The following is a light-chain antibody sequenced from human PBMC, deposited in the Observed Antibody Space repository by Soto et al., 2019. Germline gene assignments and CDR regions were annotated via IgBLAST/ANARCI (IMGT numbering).Light chain of an antibody. CDR2: EAR. J-gene: IGLJ3*02. CDR1: NRDVGSYNL. CDR3: SSYTTSSTLV. V-gene: IGLV2-14*01. Sequence: QSVLTQPASVSGSPGQSITIACTGTNRDVGSYNLVSWYQQRPGEAPKLIISEARNRPSGISYRFTGSKSGNTASLTISGLQAEDEADYYCSSYTTSSTLVFGGGTQVT.